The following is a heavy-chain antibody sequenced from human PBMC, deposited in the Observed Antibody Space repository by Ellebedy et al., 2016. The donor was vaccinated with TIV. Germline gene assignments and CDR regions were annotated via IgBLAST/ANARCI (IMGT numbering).Heavy chain of an antibody. D-gene: IGHD3-10*01. CDR2: IYHSGST. CDR1: GGSISSSNW. V-gene: IGHV4-4*02. Sequence: MPSETLSLTCAVSGGSISSSNWWSWVRQPPGKGLEWIGEIYHSGSTNYNPSLKSRVPISVDKSKNQFSLKLSSVTAADTAVYYCASRITMVRGADYWGQGTLVTVSS. J-gene: IGHJ4*02. CDR3: ASRITMVRGADY.